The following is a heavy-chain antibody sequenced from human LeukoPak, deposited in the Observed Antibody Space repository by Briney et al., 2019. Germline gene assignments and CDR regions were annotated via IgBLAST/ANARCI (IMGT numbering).Heavy chain of an antibody. CDR3: ARGRYSYGIPVPRRFDY. CDR1: GGTFSSYA. CDR2: IIPIFGTA. D-gene: IGHD5-18*01. V-gene: IGHV1-69*06. J-gene: IGHJ4*02. Sequence: SVKVSCKASGGTFSSYAISWVRQAPGQGLEWMGGIIPIFGTANYAQKFQGRVTITADKSTSTAYMELSSLRSEDTAVYYCARGRYSYGIPVPRRFDYWGQGTLVTVSS.